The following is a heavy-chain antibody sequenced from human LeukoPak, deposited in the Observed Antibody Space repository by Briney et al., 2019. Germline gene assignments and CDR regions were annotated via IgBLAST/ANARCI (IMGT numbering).Heavy chain of an antibody. Sequence: GGSLRLSCAASGFTFDDYAMHWVRQVPGKGLEWVSGISWTNDIIGYADSVKGRFTISRDSAKTSLYLQMNSLRTEDTAVYYCTRSPYHYYMDVWGKGTTVTVSS. CDR1: GFTFDDYA. CDR2: ISWTNDII. CDR3: TRSPYHYYMDV. J-gene: IGHJ6*03. V-gene: IGHV3-9*01. D-gene: IGHD2-21*01.